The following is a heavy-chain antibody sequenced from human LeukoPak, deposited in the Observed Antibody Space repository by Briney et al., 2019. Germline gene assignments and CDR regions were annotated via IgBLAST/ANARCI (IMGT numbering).Heavy chain of an antibody. J-gene: IGHJ3*02. CDR2: INGDGRDT. Sequence: GGSLRLSCTTSGFTFSSHWIHWVRQAPGKGPVWVSGINGDGRDTEYADSVKGRFTISRDNAKNTLYLQMNSLRAEDTAVYYCTRELSAFDIWGQGTMVTVSS. CDR3: TRELSAFDI. CDR1: GFTFSSHW. V-gene: IGHV3-74*03.